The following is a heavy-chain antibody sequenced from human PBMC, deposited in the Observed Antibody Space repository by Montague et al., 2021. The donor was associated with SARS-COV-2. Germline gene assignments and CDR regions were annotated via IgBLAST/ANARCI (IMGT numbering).Heavy chain of an antibody. Sequence: SETLSLTCSVSGTSITSSISITSITYYWGWFRQPPGKGLEWLGNFFFTTKTYYNPSLKGRVTISADTSKNQLSLKLGSVTAADTAIYYCARMSMSAAADHWGQGTLVTVSS. CDR3: ARMSMSAAADH. CDR1: GTSITSSISITSITYY. CDR2: FFFTTKT. J-gene: IGHJ4*02. D-gene: IGHD6-13*01. V-gene: IGHV4-39*01.